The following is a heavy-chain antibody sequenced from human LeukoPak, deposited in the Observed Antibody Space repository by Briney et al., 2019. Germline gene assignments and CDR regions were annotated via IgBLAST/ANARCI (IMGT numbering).Heavy chain of an antibody. CDR3: AKANELRGYSGLDW. D-gene: IGHD5-12*01. V-gene: IGHV3-23*01. Sequence: GGSLRLSCAASGFTFSSYAMSWVRQAPGKGLEWVSAISGSGGSTYYGDSVKGRFTISRDNSKNTLYLQMNSLRAEDTAVYYCAKANELRGYSGLDWWGQGTLVTVSS. J-gene: IGHJ4*02. CDR1: GFTFSSYA. CDR2: ISGSGGST.